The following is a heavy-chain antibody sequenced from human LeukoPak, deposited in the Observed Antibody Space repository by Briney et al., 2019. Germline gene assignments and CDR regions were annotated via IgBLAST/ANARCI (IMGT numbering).Heavy chain of an antibody. D-gene: IGHD6-13*01. CDR2: IYTSGST. Sequence: PSETLSLTCTVPGGSISSYYWSWIRQPAGKGLEWIGRIYTSGSTNYNPSLKSRVTMSVDTSKNQFSLKLSSVTAADTAVYYCARQEYSSSWSQQPYFDYWGQGTLVTVSS. J-gene: IGHJ4*02. V-gene: IGHV4-4*07. CDR3: ARQEYSSSWSQQPYFDY. CDR1: GGSISSYY.